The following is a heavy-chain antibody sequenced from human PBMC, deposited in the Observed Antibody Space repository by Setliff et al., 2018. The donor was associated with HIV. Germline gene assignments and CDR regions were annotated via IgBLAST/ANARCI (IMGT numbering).Heavy chain of an antibody. V-gene: IGHV4-31*02. Sequence: LSLSCTAFGFTFRNYAMNWVRQAPGKGLEWIGYIYYSGSTYYNPSPKSRVSISVDTSNNQFSLKLSSVTAADTAMYYCARDICTSTSCPSGWFDPWGQGTLVTVSS. CDR2: IYYSGST. D-gene: IGHD2-2*01. CDR1: GFTFRNYA. CDR3: ARDICTSTSCPSGWFDP. J-gene: IGHJ5*02.